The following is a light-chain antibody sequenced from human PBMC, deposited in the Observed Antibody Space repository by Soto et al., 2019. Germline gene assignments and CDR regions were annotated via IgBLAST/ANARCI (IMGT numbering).Light chain of an antibody. Sequence: EIVLTQSPGTLSLSPGERATLSCRASQTISISYLAWYQQKPGQAPRLLIYSTSTRATGIPDRFSGSGSGTYFTLTISSLEPEDFSLYYCQQYCGSSWTFGQGTKVEIK. CDR2: STS. V-gene: IGKV3-20*01. CDR3: QQYCGSSWT. J-gene: IGKJ1*01. CDR1: QTISISY.